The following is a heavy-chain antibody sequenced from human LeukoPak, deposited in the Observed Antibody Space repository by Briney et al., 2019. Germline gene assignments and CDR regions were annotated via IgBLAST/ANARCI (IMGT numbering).Heavy chain of an antibody. CDR1: GFTFSSYA. V-gene: IGHV3-23*01. CDR3: AKHLWSGGRCCDAFDI. J-gene: IGHJ3*02. D-gene: IGHD2-15*01. Sequence: PGGSLRLSCAASGFTFSSYAMSWVRQAPGKGLEWVSGISGSGGSTYYADAVKGRFTISRDNSKNTLYLQMNSLRVEDTAVYYCAKHLWSGGRCCDAFDIWGQGTMVTVSS. CDR2: ISGSGGST.